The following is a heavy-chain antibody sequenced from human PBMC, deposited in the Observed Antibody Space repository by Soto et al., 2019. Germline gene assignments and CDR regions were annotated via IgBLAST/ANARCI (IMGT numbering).Heavy chain of an antibody. CDR2: IYSGGST. J-gene: IGHJ6*03. V-gene: IGHV3-53*04. D-gene: IGHD3-10*01. CDR3: VRGFNTRSYYYYYMDV. CDR1: GFTVSNNY. Sequence: EVQLVESGGGLVQPGGSLRLSCAASGFTVSNNYMSWVRQAPGKGLEWVSVIYSGGSTYYADSVKGRFTISRHNSKNTLYLQMNSLRAEDTAVFYCVRGFNTRSYYYYYMDVWGKGTTVTVSS.